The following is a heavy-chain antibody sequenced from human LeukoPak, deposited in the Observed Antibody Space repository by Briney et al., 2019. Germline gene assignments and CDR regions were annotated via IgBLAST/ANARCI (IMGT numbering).Heavy chain of an antibody. Sequence: PSETLSLTCTVSGGSISSYYWGWIRQPPGKGLEWIGSIYYSGSTYYNPSLKSRVTISVDASKNQFSLKLSSVTAADTAVYYCARSLRFLEWLSIPNWFDPWGQGTLVTVSS. V-gene: IGHV4-39*07. CDR3: ARSLRFLEWLSIPNWFDP. J-gene: IGHJ5*02. CDR2: IYYSGST. D-gene: IGHD3-3*01. CDR1: GGSISSYY.